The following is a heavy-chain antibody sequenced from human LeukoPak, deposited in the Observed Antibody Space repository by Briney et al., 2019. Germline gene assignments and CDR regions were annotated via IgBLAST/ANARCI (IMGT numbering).Heavy chain of an antibody. Sequence: SETLSLTCTVSGGPISNYYYSWIRQPAGKGLEWIGRIYSSGSASYNPTLKSRVTMSVDTSKNQLSLKLTSVTAADTAVYYCSREPNPWGQGTLVTVSS. J-gene: IGHJ5*02. CDR3: SREPNP. CDR2: IYSSGSA. V-gene: IGHV4-4*07. CDR1: GGPISNYY.